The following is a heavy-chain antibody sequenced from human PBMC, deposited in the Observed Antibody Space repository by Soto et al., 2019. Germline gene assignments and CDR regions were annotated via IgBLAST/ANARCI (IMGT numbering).Heavy chain of an antibody. J-gene: IGHJ2*01. Sequence: QITLKESGPPRMKPTQTLTLTCTFSGFSLRTSGVGVGWIRQSPGKALEWLALIYWDDDKRYRPSLKSRLTVPKQTAKTQVVLTMTNMDSVDTATYYCARYRSTTLEGYLYFDLWGRGTLVTVSS. CDR1: GFSLRTSGVG. CDR3: ARYRSTTLEGYLYFDL. D-gene: IGHD4-4*01. CDR2: IYWDDDK. V-gene: IGHV2-5*02.